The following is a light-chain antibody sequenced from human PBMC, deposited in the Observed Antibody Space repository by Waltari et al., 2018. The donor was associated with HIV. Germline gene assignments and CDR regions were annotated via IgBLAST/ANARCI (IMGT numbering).Light chain of an antibody. Sequence: QSALTQPASVSGSPGQSITISCTGTGSDVGGYNLVSWYQQHPGKAPKLMIYEVSKRPSGVSNRFSGSRSGNTASRTISGLQAEDEADYYCCAYAGSTTYVIFGGGTKLTVL. J-gene: IGLJ2*01. CDR1: GSDVGGYNL. V-gene: IGLV2-23*02. CDR3: CAYAGSTTYVI. CDR2: EVS.